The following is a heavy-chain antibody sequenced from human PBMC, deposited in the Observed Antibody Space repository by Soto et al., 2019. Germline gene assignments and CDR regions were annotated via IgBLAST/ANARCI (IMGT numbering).Heavy chain of an antibody. CDR2: ISSSSSTI. J-gene: IGHJ4*01. CDR1: GFTFGSYS. D-gene: IGHD6-19*01. Sequence: PGGSLRLSCAASGFTFGSYSMNWVRQAPGKGLEWVSYISSSSSTIYYADSVKGRFTISRDNAKNSLYLQMNSLRDEDTAVYYCAGTGHSSGWYLGYFDYWCHGTLVTVPS. CDR3: AGTGHSSGWYLGYFDY. V-gene: IGHV3-48*02.